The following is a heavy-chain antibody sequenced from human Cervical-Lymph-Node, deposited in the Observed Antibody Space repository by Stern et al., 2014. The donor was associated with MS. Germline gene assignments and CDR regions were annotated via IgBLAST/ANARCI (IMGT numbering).Heavy chain of an antibody. V-gene: IGHV3-48*01. J-gene: IGHJ4*02. CDR1: GLTLSLYG. D-gene: IGHD4-17*01. CDR2: ISSSSSTI. CDR3: ARGYGYFDY. Sequence: EVQLEESGGRLVQPGGSLRLSCAASGLTLSLYGMHWVRQAPGKGLEWISYISSSSSTIYYADSVEGRFTISRDNAKNSLYLQMNGLRAEDTAVYYCARGYGYFDYWGQGTLVTVSS.